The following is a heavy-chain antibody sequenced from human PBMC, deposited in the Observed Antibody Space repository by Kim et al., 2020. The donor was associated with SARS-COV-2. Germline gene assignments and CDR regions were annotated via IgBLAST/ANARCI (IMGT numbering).Heavy chain of an antibody. CDR1: GFTFSTYG. CDR2: IWHDGSYK. J-gene: IGHJ3*02. CDR3: AGEKGYGGNYVAFDM. D-gene: IGHD4-17*01. V-gene: IGHV3-33*01. Sequence: GGSLRLSCAASGFTFSTYGMHWVRQAPGKGLEWVAAIWHDGSYKFHVDSVKGRFTISRDNSKNTLYLQMNSLRAEDTAVYYCAGEKGYGGNYVAFDMWG.